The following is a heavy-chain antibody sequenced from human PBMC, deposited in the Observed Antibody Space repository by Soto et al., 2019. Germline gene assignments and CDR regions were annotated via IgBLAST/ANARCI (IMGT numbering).Heavy chain of an antibody. CDR3: ARTGRRDEYYFDY. V-gene: IGHV4-34*01. CDR1: GGSFSGYY. D-gene: IGHD3-9*01. Sequence: QVQLQQWGAGLLKPSETLSLTCAVYGGSFSGYYWSWIRQPPGKGLEWIGEINHSGSTNYNPSLKSRVTISVDTSKNQFSLKLSSVTAADTAVYYCARTGRRDEYYFDYWGQGTLVTVSS. CDR2: INHSGST. J-gene: IGHJ4*02.